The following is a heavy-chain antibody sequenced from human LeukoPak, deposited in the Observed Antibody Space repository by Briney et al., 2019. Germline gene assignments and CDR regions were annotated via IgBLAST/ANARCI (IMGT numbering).Heavy chain of an antibody. V-gene: IGHV4-39*01. CDR2: IYYSGST. D-gene: IGHD5-18*01. CDR3: ARLARLQYSYGRGGYFDY. J-gene: IGHJ4*02. Sequence: SETLSLTCTVSGGSISSSSYYWGWIRQPPGKGLEWIGSIYYSGSTYYNPSLKSRVTISVDTSKNQFSLKLSSVTAADTAVYYCARLARLQYSYGRGGYFDYWGQGTLVTVSS. CDR1: GGSISSSSYY.